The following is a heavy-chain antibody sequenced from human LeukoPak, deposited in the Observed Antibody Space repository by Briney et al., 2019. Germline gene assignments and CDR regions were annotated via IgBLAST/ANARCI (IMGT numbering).Heavy chain of an antibody. CDR1: GFIVSHNY. D-gene: IGHD3-3*01. V-gene: IGHV3-53*05. Sequence: GGSLKLSCAASGFIVSHNYMTWVRQAPGKGLEWISVIYIDGTTYYADSVKGRFTISRDQANNTLYLQMNSLRAEDMALYYCAKDILVDFWSGYFDIWGQGTMVTVSS. CDR3: AKDILVDFWSGYFDI. J-gene: IGHJ3*02. CDR2: IYIDGTT.